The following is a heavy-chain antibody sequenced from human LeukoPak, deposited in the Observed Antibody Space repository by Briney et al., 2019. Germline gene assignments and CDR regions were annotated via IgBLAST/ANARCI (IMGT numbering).Heavy chain of an antibody. Sequence: GGSLRLSCAASGFTVSDNYMSWVRQAPGKGLECVSIIYAGGRSFHADSVKDRFTISRDNSKNTLYLQMNSLRAEDTAVYYCARDTNIAGDYYYYYGMDVWGQGTTVTVSS. CDR2: IYAGGRS. J-gene: IGHJ6*02. V-gene: IGHV3-66*01. CDR1: GFTVSDNY. D-gene: IGHD1-1*01. CDR3: ARDTNIAGDYYYYYGMDV.